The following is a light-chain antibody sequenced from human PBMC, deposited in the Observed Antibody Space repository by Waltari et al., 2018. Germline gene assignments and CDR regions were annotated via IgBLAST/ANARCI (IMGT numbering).Light chain of an antibody. CDR1: SSDVGTYNY. Sequence: QSAMTQPASVSGSPGQSITISCTGNSSDVGTYNYVHSYQQHPGKAPKLMIFDVSIRPSGVSNRFSGSKSGNTASLTISGLQAEDEADYYCSSYISSSTLELFGGGTSLTVL. CDR3: SSYISSSTLEL. CDR2: DVS. V-gene: IGLV2-14*03. J-gene: IGLJ2*01.